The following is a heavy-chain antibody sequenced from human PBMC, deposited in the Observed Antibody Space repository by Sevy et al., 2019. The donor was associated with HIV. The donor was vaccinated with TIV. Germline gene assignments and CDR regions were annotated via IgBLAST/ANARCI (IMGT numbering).Heavy chain of an antibody. CDR1: GADISSGGYY. CDR3: ARVPVGSSPYYYAIDV. D-gene: IGHD6-6*01. CDR2: IYHSGSS. J-gene: IGHJ6*02. V-gene: IGHV4-31*03. Sequence: SETLSLTCTVSGADISSGGYYWTWIRQHPGKGLEWIGNIYHSGSSFYNPSLKGRVVMSVVTSKNQFSLNLTSLTAADTAVYYCARVPVGSSPYYYAIDVWGQGSSVTVSS.